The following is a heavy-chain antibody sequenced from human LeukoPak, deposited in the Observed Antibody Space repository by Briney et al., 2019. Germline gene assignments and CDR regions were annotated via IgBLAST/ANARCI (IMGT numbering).Heavy chain of an antibody. V-gene: IGHV3-23*01. CDR3: GRSSWYQSFDY. CDR1: GFTFSSYA. CDR2: ISGSGGST. D-gene: IGHD6-13*01. J-gene: IGHJ4*02. Sequence: GGSLRLSCAASGFTFSSYAMSWVRQAPGKGPEWVSAISGSGGSTNYADSVKGRFTISRDNSKNTLYLQMNSLRAEDTAVYYCGRSSWYQSFDYWGQGTLVTVSS.